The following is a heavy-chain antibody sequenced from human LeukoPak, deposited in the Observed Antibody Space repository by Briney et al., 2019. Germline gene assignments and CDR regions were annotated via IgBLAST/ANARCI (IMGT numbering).Heavy chain of an antibody. CDR1: GGSISSGDYY. V-gene: IGHV4-30-4*01. Sequence: PSETLSLTCTVSGGSISSGDYYWSWIRQPPGKGLEWIGYIYYSGSTYYNPSLKSRVTISVDTSKNQFSLKLSSVTAADTAVYYCARGRDGYNPDAFDIWGQGTMVTVSS. CDR2: IYYSGST. CDR3: ARGRDGYNPDAFDI. J-gene: IGHJ3*02. D-gene: IGHD5-24*01.